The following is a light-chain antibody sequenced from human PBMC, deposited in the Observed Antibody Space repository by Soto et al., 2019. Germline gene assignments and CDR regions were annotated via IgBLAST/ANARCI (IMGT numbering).Light chain of an antibody. V-gene: IGLV2-8*01. CDR1: NSDVGGYNY. CDR2: EVN. J-gene: IGLJ1*01. Sequence: QSVLTQPPSASGSPGQSVTISCTGTNSDVGGYNYVSWYQQYPGKAPKLIIYEVNEQPSGVPDRFSGSKSGNTASLTVSGLQTADEADYYCSSYAGSNWYVFGTGTKVTVL. CDR3: SSYAGSNWYV.